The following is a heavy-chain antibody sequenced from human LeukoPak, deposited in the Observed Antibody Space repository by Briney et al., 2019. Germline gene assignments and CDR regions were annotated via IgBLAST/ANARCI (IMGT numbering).Heavy chain of an antibody. Sequence: GGSPRLSCAASGFTFSSYGMHWVRQAPGKGLEWVAVIWYDGSNKYYADSVKGRFTISRDNSKNTLYLQMNSLRAEDAAVYYCASEAGTGLYYFDYWGQGTLVTVSS. D-gene: IGHD6-13*01. V-gene: IGHV3-33*01. J-gene: IGHJ4*02. CDR2: IWYDGSNK. CDR3: ASEAGTGLYYFDY. CDR1: GFTFSSYG.